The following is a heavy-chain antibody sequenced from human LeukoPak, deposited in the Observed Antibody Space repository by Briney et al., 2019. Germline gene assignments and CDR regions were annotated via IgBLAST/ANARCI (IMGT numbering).Heavy chain of an antibody. V-gene: IGHV3-66*01. CDR1: GFTVSSNY. CDR2: IYSGGST. Sequence: GGSLRLSCAASGFTVSSNYMSWVRQAPGKGLEWVSVIYSGGSTYYADSVKGRFTISRDNSKNTLYLQMNSLRAEDTAVYYCAGCPEHYGVFRRNYFDYWGQGTLVTVSS. CDR3: AGCPEHYGVFRRNYFDY. D-gene: IGHD4-17*01. J-gene: IGHJ4*02.